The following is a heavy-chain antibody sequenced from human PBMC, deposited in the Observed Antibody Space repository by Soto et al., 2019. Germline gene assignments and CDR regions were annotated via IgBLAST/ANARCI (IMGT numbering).Heavy chain of an antibody. Sequence: ASGRVSIKASGYTVTSYVISWVRQAPGQGLEWMGWISAYNGNTNYAQKLQGRVTMTTDTSTSTAYMELRSLRSDDTAVYYCARYDDYARDDAFDIWGQGTMVTVSS. CDR1: GYTVTSYV. CDR2: ISAYNGNT. V-gene: IGHV1-18*01. J-gene: IGHJ3*02. D-gene: IGHD4-17*01. CDR3: ARYDDYARDDAFDI.